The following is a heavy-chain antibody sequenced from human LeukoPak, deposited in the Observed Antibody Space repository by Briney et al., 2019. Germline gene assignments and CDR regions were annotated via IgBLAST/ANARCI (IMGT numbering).Heavy chain of an antibody. CDR2: INHSGST. CDR3: ARRPLGGMDV. D-gene: IGHD7-27*01. Sequence: SETLSLTCAVYGGSFSGYYWSWIRQPPGRGLEWIGEINHSGSTNYNPSLKSRVTISVDTSKNQFSLRLNSVTAAVTAVYYCARRPLGGMDVWGQGTTVTVSS. V-gene: IGHV4-34*01. J-gene: IGHJ6*02. CDR1: GGSFSGYY.